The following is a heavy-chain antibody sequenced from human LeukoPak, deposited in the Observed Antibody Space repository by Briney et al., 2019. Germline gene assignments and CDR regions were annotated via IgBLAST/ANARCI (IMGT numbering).Heavy chain of an antibody. Sequence: SETLSLTCAVSGDSISSSYWWSWVRQPPGKGLEWIGEIYHSGGTNYNPSLKSRVTISVDKSKNQFSLKLNSVTAADTAVYYCPSPLRGAISFFQHWGQGTLVTVSS. CDR1: GDSISSSYW. CDR2: IYHSGGT. V-gene: IGHV4-4*02. D-gene: IGHD1-26*01. CDR3: PSPLRGAISFFQH. J-gene: IGHJ1*01.